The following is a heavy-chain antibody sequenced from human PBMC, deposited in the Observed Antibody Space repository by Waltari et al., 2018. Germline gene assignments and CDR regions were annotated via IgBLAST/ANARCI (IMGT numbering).Heavy chain of an antibody. V-gene: IGHV1-69*14. Sequence: QVQLVQSGAEVKKPGSSVKVSCKASGGTFSSYAISWVRQAPGQGLEWMGGIIPIFGTANDAQKFQGRGTITADKSTSTAYMELSSLRSEDTAGYYCARGSPNYDFSSYYMDGWGKGTTVTVSS. CDR1: GGTFSSYA. J-gene: IGHJ6*03. D-gene: IGHD3-3*01. CDR3: ARGSPNYDFSSYYMDG. CDR2: IIPIFGTA.